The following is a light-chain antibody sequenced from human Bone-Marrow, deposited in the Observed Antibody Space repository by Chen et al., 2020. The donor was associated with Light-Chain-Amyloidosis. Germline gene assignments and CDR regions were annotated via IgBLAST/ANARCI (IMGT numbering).Light chain of an antibody. CDR2: AVS. CDR1: SSDVGGYNY. Sequence: QSALTQPPSASGSPGQSVTISCTGTSSDVGGYNYVSWYQHHPGKAPKLMIYAVSKRPSGVPARFAGSKSGSTASLAVSGLQAEDEADYYCSSYAGSNNWVFGRGTKLTVL. V-gene: IGLV2-8*01. CDR3: SSYAGSNNWV. J-gene: IGLJ3*02.